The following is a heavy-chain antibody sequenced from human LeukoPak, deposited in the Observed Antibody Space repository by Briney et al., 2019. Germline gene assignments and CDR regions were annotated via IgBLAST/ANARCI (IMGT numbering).Heavy chain of an antibody. CDR3: VREFNSSGSGFDP. Sequence: ASVKVSCKASGYTFTNYDINWVRQATGQGLEWMGWMNPHSGYNGYAQKFQGRVTMTRNTSISTAYMELSSLTSDDTAVYFCVREFNSSGSGFDPWGQGTLVTVSS. CDR2: MNPHSGYN. V-gene: IGHV1-8*01. D-gene: IGHD6-6*01. CDR1: GYTFTNYD. J-gene: IGHJ5*02.